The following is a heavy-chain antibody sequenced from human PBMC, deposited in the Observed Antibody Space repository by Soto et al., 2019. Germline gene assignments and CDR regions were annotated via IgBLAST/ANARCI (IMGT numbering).Heavy chain of an antibody. CDR3: ARDLWGYCGTDCYPLDV. Sequence: SETLSLTCTVSGGSFSPNYWSWIRQPPGKGLEWVGYMYNTGSTVYNPSFKSRVTISVDTSKNQFSLKLNSVTAADTAVYYCARDLWGYCGTDCYPLDVWGQGTTVTVSS. CDR1: GGSFSPNY. V-gene: IGHV4-59*01. CDR2: MYNTGST. D-gene: IGHD2-21*02. J-gene: IGHJ6*02.